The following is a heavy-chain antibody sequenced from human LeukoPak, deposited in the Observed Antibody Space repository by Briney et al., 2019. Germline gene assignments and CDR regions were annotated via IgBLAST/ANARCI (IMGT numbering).Heavy chain of an antibody. CDR1: GCTFSTYN. CDR3: ARDPTSAYCSSASCYENNYFDY. D-gene: IGHD2-2*01. Sequence: GGTLSLSCAASGCTFSTYNLNWVRQPPGKGLEWVASISSSGSYIYYADSVRGRFTFSRENAKNSLYLQMNILTAEDAAVYYSARDPTSAYCSSASCYENNYFDYWRQGTLVTVSS. CDR2: ISSSGSYI. V-gene: IGHV3-21*01. J-gene: IGHJ4*02.